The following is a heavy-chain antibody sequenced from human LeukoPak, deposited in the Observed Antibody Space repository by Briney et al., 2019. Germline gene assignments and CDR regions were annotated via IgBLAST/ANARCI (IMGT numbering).Heavy chain of an antibody. CDR3: AKVGRDYGDFFYFDY. J-gene: IGHJ4*02. CDR1: GFTFNSYA. V-gene: IGHV3-23*01. CDR2: ISGSGGTT. Sequence: LTGGSLRLSCAASGFTFNSYAMNWVRQAPGKGLEWVSGISGSGGTTYYADSVKGRFTISRDNSKNTLYLQINSLRAEDTAVYYCAKVGRDYGDFFYFDYWGQGTLVTVSS. D-gene: IGHD4-17*01.